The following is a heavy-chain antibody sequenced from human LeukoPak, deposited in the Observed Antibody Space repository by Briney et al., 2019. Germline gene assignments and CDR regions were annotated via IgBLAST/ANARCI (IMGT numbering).Heavy chain of an antibody. D-gene: IGHD6-13*01. Sequence: PSETLSLTCTVSGGSISSSSYYWGWIRQAPGKELEWIGSFEYGGSTYYNPSLKSRVTISIDTSKNQFSLKLSSVTAADTAVYYCARGNSQQLFTYYYMDVWGKGTTVTISS. CDR2: FEYGGST. CDR1: GGSISSSSYY. V-gene: IGHV4-39*07. J-gene: IGHJ6*03. CDR3: ARGNSQQLFTYYYMDV.